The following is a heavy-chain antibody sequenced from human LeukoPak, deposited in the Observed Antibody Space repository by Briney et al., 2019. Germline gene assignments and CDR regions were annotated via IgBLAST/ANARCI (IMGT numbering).Heavy chain of an antibody. Sequence: ASVKVSCKASGYTFTGYYMHWVRQAPGQGLEWMGWINPNSGGTNYAQKFQGRVTMTRDTSTSTAYMELSRLRSDDTAVYDCARSDVDYYYGMDVWGQGTTVTVSS. CDR1: GYTFTGYY. D-gene: IGHD3-10*02. CDR3: ARSDVDYYYGMDV. CDR2: INPNSGGT. J-gene: IGHJ6*02. V-gene: IGHV1-2*02.